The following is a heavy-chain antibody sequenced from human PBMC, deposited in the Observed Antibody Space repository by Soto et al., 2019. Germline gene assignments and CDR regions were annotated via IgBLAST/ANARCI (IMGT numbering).Heavy chain of an antibody. Sequence: VQLVESGGGLVQPGGSLRLSCAASGFTFGSYAMTWVRQAPGQGLEWVSGISGGGNGRYYSDSVEARFTISRDNPQNLLYLQMNTLRVEDTGVYFCARVRYPSAPRRPLDYYFMDVWGNGTTITVSS. CDR1: GFTFGSYA. D-gene: IGHD1-20*01. CDR3: ARVRYPSAPRRPLDYYFMDV. V-gene: IGHV3-23*04. CDR2: ISGGGNGR. J-gene: IGHJ6*03.